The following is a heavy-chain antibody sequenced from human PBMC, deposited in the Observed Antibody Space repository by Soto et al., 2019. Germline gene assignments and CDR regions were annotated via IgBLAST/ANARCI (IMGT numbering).Heavy chain of an antibody. J-gene: IGHJ6*02. CDR3: ARGGYSRTWSNLLARSGRDV. CDR1: GGGFSSYA. D-gene: IGHD5-12*01. CDR2: ISGYNGKT. V-gene: IGHV1-18*01. Sequence: SVKLSCKAFGGGFSSYAISWVRQAPGQGLEWLGWISGYNGKTEYGQKVQDRLTMTTDTSTNTVYMELRNLRSDDTAVYYCARGGYSRTWSNLLARSGRDVWGQGITITASS.